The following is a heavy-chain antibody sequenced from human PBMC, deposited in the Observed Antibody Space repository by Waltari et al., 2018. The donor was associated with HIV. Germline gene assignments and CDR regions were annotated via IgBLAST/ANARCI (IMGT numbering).Heavy chain of an antibody. J-gene: IGHJ1*01. CDR1: GGSFSGYY. CDR3: ARDPRAMPGY. V-gene: IGHV4-34*01. Sequence: QVQLQQWGAGLLKPLETLSLTCAVYGGSFSGYYWSWIRQPPGKGLEWIGEINHSGSTFYNPSLKSRVTMSVDTSKNQFSLKLSSVTAADTAVYYCARDPRAMPGYWGQGTLVTVSS. D-gene: IGHD2-2*01. CDR2: INHSGST.